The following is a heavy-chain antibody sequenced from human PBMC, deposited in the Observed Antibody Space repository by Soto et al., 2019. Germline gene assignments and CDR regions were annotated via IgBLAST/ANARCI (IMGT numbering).Heavy chain of an antibody. D-gene: IGHD6-13*01. Sequence: EVQLVESGGGLVKPGGSLRLSCAASGFTFSSYGMNWVRQAPGKGLEWVSSISSSSSYIYYADSVKGRFTISRDNAKNSLYLQMNSLRAEDTAVYYCARLYSSSWPIDYWGQGTLVTVSS. CDR1: GFTFSSYG. CDR3: ARLYSSSWPIDY. J-gene: IGHJ4*02. CDR2: ISSSSSYI. V-gene: IGHV3-21*01.